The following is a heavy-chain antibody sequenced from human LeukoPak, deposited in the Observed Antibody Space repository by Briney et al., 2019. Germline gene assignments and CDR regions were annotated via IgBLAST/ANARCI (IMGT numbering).Heavy chain of an antibody. D-gene: IGHD1-14*01. J-gene: IGHJ4*02. CDR3: ARDLPDNAFDY. CDR2: IWYDGSNK. CDR1: GFTFSSYG. V-gene: IGHV3-33*01. Sequence: GGSLRLSCAASGFTFSSYGMHWVRQAPGKGLEWAAVIWYDGSNKYYADSVKGRFTISRDNSKNTLYLQMNSLRAEDTAVYYCARDLPDNAFDYWGQGTLVTVSS.